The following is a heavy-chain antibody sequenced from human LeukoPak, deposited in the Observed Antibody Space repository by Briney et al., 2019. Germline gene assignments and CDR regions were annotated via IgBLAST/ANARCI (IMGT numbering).Heavy chain of an antibody. Sequence: SVKVSCKASGGTFSSYAISWVRQAPGQGLGWMGRIIPIFGTANYAQKFQGRVTITTDESTSTAYMELSSLRSEDTAVYYCARVNGNRGYYVDYWGQGTLVTVSS. CDR2: IIPIFGTA. V-gene: IGHV1-69*05. J-gene: IGHJ4*02. CDR3: ARVNGNRGYYVDY. D-gene: IGHD3-22*01. CDR1: GGTFSSYA.